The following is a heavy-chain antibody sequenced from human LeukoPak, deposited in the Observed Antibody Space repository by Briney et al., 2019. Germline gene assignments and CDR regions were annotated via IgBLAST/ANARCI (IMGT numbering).Heavy chain of an antibody. Sequence: GASVKVSCKASGYTFINFYIHWVRQAPGQGLEWMGIINPRGGSTTYSQRFQGRVTMTRDTSTSTVYMELSSLRSEDTAFYYCARDKRSMVRGVIMNWFDPWGQGTLVTVSS. CDR3: ARDKRSMVRGVIMNWFDP. D-gene: IGHD3-10*01. J-gene: IGHJ5*02. CDR2: INPRGGST. V-gene: IGHV1-46*01. CDR1: GYTFINFY.